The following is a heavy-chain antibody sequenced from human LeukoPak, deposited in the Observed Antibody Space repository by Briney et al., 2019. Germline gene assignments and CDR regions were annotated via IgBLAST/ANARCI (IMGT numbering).Heavy chain of an antibody. V-gene: IGHV1-69*04. D-gene: IGHD2-15*01. CDR3: AGKISSGVGY. Sequence: GSSVKVSCKASGGTFSSYAISWVGQAPGRGREGMGRIIPILGIANYAQKVQGRVTITADKSTSTAYMELSSLRSEDTAVYYCAGKISSGVGYWGQGTLVTVSS. J-gene: IGHJ4*02. CDR2: IIPILGIA. CDR1: GGTFSSYA.